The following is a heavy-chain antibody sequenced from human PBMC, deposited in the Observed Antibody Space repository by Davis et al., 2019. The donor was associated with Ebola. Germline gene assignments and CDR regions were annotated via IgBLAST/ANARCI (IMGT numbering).Heavy chain of an antibody. CDR3: ARDGAIFAPTQQLDY. D-gene: IGHD3-3*01. CDR2: INAGNGNT. Sequence: ASVKVSCKASGYTFTSYAMHWVRQAPGQRLEWMGWINAGNGNTKYSQKFQGRVTITRDTSASTAYMELSSLRSEDTAVYYCARDGAIFAPTQQLDYWGQGTLVTVSS. CDR1: GYTFTSYA. J-gene: IGHJ4*02. V-gene: IGHV1-3*01.